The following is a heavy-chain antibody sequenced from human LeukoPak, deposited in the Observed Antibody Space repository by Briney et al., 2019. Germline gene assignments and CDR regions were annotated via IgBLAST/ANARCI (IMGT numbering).Heavy chain of an antibody. Sequence: GGSLRLSRAASGFTFSSYAMHGVRQAPGKGLEWVAVISYDGSNKYYADSVKGRFTISRDNSKNTLYLQMNSLRAEDTAVYYCARDSYDSSGYYPLFDYWGQGTLVTVSS. V-gene: IGHV3-30-3*01. CDR2: ISYDGSNK. D-gene: IGHD3-22*01. CDR1: GFTFSSYA. J-gene: IGHJ4*02. CDR3: ARDSYDSSGYYPLFDY.